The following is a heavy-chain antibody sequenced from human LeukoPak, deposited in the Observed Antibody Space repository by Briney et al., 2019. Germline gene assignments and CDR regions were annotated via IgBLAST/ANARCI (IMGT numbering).Heavy chain of an antibody. V-gene: IGHV4-59*08. CDR2: IYYSGST. J-gene: IGHJ4*02. D-gene: IGHD2-15*01. Sequence: SETLSLTCTVSGGSISSYYWSWTRQPPGKGLEWIGYIYYSGSTNYNPSLKSRVTISVDTSKNQFSLKLSSVTAADTAVYYCARYVRGYCSGGSCSFHPYFDYWGQGTLVTVSS. CDR1: GGSISSYY. CDR3: ARYVRGYCSGGSCSFHPYFDY.